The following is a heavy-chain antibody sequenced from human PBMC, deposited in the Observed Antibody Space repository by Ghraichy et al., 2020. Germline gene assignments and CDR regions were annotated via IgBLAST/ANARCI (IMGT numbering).Heavy chain of an antibody. V-gene: IGHV7-4-1*02. D-gene: IGHD5-18*01. CDR2: INTNTGNP. CDR1: GYTFSDYI. Sequence: ASVKVSCKASGYTFSDYIMNWVRQAPGQGLEWMGWINTNTGNPSYAQGFTGRFVFSLDTSVTTAYLQITSLKAEDTAVYFCARSQAIDFWGQGTLVTVSS. CDR3: ARSQAIDF. J-gene: IGHJ4*02.